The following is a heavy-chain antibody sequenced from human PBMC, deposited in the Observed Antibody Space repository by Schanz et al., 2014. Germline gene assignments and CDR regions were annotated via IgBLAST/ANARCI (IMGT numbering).Heavy chain of an antibody. CDR1: GYTFTSYG. D-gene: IGHD6-19*01. J-gene: IGHJ4*02. Sequence: QVQLVQSGGEMKKPGASVKVSCKASGYTFTSYGLNWVRQAPGQGLEWMGWISAYTNNANYAQKLQGRVTMTTDTSTSTAYMELRSLRSDDTAVYYCARGGYSSGWYDRDIAHFDYWGQGTLVTVSS. V-gene: IGHV1-18*01. CDR3: ARGGYSSGWYDRDIAHFDY. CDR2: ISAYTNNA.